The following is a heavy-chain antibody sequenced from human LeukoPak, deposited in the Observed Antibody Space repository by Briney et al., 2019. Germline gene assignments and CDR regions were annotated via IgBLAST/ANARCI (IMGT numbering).Heavy chain of an antibody. D-gene: IGHD3-9*01. V-gene: IGHV4-59*08. CDR3: ARLRDYDILTV. Sequence: SETLSLTCTVSGGSISSYYWSWIRQPPGKGLEWIGYIYYSGSTNYNPSLKSRVTISVDTSKNQFSLKLSSVTAADTAVYYCARLRDYDILTVWGQGTLVTVSS. J-gene: IGHJ4*02. CDR2: IYYSGST. CDR1: GGSISSYY.